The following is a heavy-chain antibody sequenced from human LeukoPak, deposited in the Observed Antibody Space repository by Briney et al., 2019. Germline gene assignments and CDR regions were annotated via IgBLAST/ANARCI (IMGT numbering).Heavy chain of an antibody. CDR2: IYYSGNT. CDR1: AGSISSSAYY. V-gene: IGHV4-39*01. J-gene: IGHJ5*02. Sequence: PSETLSLTCTVYAGSISSSAYYWGWLRQPPGKGLVWIGNIYYSGNTYYNPSLKSRVTISLDTSKNRFSLKLTAVTAVDTALYYCGRSYGGKEYFEPWGQVALVTVSS. D-gene: IGHD4-23*01. CDR3: GRSYGGKEYFEP.